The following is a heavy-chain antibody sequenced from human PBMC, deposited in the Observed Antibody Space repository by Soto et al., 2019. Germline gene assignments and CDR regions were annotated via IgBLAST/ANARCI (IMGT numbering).Heavy chain of an antibody. Sequence: GGSLRLSCAASGFNFSSYIMNWVRQAPGKGLEWVGRIKSKTDGGTTDYAAPVKGRFTISRDDSKNTLYLQMNSLKTEDTAVYYCTTIDSIGRRAFDIWGQGTMVTV. CDR2: IKSKTDGGTT. CDR1: GFNFSSYI. V-gene: IGHV3-15*07. CDR3: TTIDSIGRRAFDI. J-gene: IGHJ3*02. D-gene: IGHD3-22*01.